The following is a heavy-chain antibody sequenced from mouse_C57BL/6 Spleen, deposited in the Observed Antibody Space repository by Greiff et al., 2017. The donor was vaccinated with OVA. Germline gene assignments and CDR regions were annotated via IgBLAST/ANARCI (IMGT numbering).Heavy chain of an antibody. J-gene: IGHJ4*01. D-gene: IGHD2-12*01. CDR3: ARGYDEDYAMDY. CDR1: GYALSSSW. Sequence: VQLQQSGPELVKPGASVKISCKASGYALSSSWMNWVKQRPGKGLEWIGRIYPGDGDTNYNGKFKGKATLTADKSSSTAYMQLSSLTSEDSAVYFCARGYDEDYAMDYWGQGTSVTVSS. V-gene: IGHV1-82*01. CDR2: IYPGDGDT.